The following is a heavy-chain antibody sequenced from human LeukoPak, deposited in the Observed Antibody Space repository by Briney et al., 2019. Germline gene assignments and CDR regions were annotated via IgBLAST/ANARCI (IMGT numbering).Heavy chain of an antibody. CDR2: ISSTSNTI. Sequence: GGSLRLSCAASGFTFSNSNMNWVRQAPGKGLEWVSYISSTSNTIYYADSVKGRFTISRDNSKNSLYLQMNTLRDEDTAVYYCSRLLLFGGPGTLGTV. D-gene: IGHD2-21*01. CDR1: GFTFSNSN. J-gene: IGHJ4*02. V-gene: IGHV3-48*02. CDR3: SRLLLF.